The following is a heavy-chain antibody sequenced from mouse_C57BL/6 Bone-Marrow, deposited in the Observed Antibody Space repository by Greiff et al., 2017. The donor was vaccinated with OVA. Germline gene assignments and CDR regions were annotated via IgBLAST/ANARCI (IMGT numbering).Heavy chain of an antibody. J-gene: IGHJ3*01. D-gene: IGHD2-4*01. CDR1: GFSLTSYG. CDR2: IWGGGST. CDR3: ATYYDYDGAWVAY. V-gene: IGHV2-9*01. Sequence: VQGVESGPGLVAPSQSLSITCTVSGFSLTSYGVDWVRQPPGTGLEWLGVIWGGGSTNYNSALMSRLSISKDNSKSQVFLKMNSLQTDDTAMYYCATYYDYDGAWVAYWGQGTLVTVSA.